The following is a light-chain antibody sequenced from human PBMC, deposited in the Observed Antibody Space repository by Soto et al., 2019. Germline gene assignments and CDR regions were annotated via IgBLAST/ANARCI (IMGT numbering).Light chain of an antibody. CDR1: SSDVGGYNY. CDR3: SSYTSSSTRV. Sequence: QSVLTQPASVSGSPGQSSSISCTGTSSDVGGYNYVSWYQQHPGKAPKLMIYEVSNRPSRVSNRFSGSKSGNTASLTISGLQAEDEADYYCSSYTSSSTRVFGTGTKVTVL. V-gene: IGLV2-14*01. J-gene: IGLJ1*01. CDR2: EVS.